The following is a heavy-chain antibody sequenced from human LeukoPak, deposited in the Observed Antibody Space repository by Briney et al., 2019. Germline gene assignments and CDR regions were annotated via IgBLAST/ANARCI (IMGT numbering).Heavy chain of an antibody. V-gene: IGHV5-51*01. J-gene: IGHJ3*02. CDR2: INPGDSDT. CDR1: GYSFTTYW. CDR3: ASPRVGATAFDI. Sequence: GESLKISCKGSGYSFTTYWIGWVRQMPGKGLEYMGIINPGDSDTRYSPSFQGQVTISVDKSISTAYLQWSSLKVSDTAMYYCASPRVGATAFDIWGQGTLVTVSS. D-gene: IGHD1-26*01.